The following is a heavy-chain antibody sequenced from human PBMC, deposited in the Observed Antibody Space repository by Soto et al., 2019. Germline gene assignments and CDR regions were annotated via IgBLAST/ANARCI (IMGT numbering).Heavy chain of an antibody. CDR2: SYISGRT. J-gene: IGHJ4*02. Sequence: PSETLSLTCTVSGDSITNNAYYWGWVRQPPGKGLEWIGTSYISGRTYYTPSLESRVTVSIDTSKKELSLKLSSVTATDTAIYYCARFPARLGGSGWSFDNWGQGALVTVSS. CDR3: ARFPARLGGSGWSFDN. V-gene: IGHV4-39*01. D-gene: IGHD6-19*01. CDR1: GDSITNNAYY.